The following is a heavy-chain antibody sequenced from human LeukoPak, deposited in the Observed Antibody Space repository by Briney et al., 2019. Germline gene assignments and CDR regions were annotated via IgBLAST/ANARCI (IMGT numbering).Heavy chain of an antibody. Sequence: GGSLRLSCTASGFTFSSYSMKWVRQAPGKGLEWVSYISSSSSTIYYADSVKGRFTISRDNAKNSLYLQMSSLRDEDTAVYYCARANGMDVWGQGTTVTVSS. CDR3: ARANGMDV. CDR1: GFTFSSYS. J-gene: IGHJ6*02. CDR2: ISSSSSTI. V-gene: IGHV3-48*02.